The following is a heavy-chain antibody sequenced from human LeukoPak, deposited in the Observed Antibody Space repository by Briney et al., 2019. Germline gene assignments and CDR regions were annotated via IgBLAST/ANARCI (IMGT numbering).Heavy chain of an antibody. V-gene: IGHV4-34*01. CDR1: GGSFSGYY. CDR3: ATSYGYYAFDI. J-gene: IGHJ3*02. CDR2: INHSGST. Sequence: SETLSLTCAVYGGSFSGYYWSWIRQPPGKGLEWIGEINHSGSTNYNPSLKSRVTISVDTSKNQLSLKLSSVTAADTAVYYSATSYGYYAFDIWGQGTMVTVSS. D-gene: IGHD6-25*01.